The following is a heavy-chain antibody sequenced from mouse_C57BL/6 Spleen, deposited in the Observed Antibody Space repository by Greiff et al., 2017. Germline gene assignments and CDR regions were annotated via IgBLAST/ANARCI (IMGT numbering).Heavy chain of an antibody. CDR2: IDPEDGDT. CDR1: GFNINDYY. J-gene: IGHJ1*03. Sequence: VQLQQSGAELVKPGASVKLSCTASGFNINDYYMHWVKQRTEQGLEWIGRIDPEDGDTKYAPKFQGKATITADTPSNTAYLQLSSLTSEDTAVYYCARNSNYYGSSYWYFDVWGTGTTVTVSS. D-gene: IGHD1-1*01. V-gene: IGHV14-2*01. CDR3: ARNSNYYGSSYWYFDV.